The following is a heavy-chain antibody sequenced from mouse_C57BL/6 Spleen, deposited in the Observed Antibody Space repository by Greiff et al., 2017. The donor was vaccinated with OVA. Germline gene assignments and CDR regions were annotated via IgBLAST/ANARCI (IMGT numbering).Heavy chain of an antibody. CDR2: IHPNSGST. V-gene: IGHV1-64*01. D-gene: IGHD2-4*01. CDR1: GYTFTSYW. Sequence: QVQLQQPGAELVKPGASVKLSCKASGYTFTSYWLHWVKQRPGQGLEWIGMIHPNSGSTNYNEKFKSKATLTVDKSSSTAYMQLSSLTSEDSAVYYCARCPLYYDYDEPFAYWGQGTLVTVSA. J-gene: IGHJ3*01. CDR3: ARCPLYYDYDEPFAY.